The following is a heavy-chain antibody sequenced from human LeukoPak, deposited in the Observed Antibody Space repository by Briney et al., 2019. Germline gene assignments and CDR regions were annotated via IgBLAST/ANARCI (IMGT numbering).Heavy chain of an antibody. CDR1: GGSISSSSYY. CDR2: IYYSGST. Sequence: SETLSLTCTVSGGSISSSSYYWGWIRQPPGKGLEWIGSIYYSGSTYYNPSLKSRVTISVDTSKNQFSLKLSSVTAADTAVYYCASYPSLAARSWYFDLWGRGTLVTVSS. CDR3: ASYPSLAARSWYFDL. D-gene: IGHD6-6*01. J-gene: IGHJ2*01. V-gene: IGHV4-39*01.